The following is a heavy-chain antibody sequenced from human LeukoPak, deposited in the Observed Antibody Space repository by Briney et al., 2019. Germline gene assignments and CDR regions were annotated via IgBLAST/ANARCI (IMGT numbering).Heavy chain of an antibody. CDR2: ISSSSSYI. D-gene: IGHD2-15*01. CDR1: GFTFSSYS. Sequence: GGSLRLSCAASGFTFSSYSMNWVRQAPGKGLEWVSSISSSSSYIYYADSVKGRFTISRDNAKNSLYLQMNSLRAEDTAVYYCARDYEVVAAHEDYYYYMDVWGKGTTVTVSS. J-gene: IGHJ6*03. V-gene: IGHV3-21*01. CDR3: ARDYEVVAAHEDYYYYMDV.